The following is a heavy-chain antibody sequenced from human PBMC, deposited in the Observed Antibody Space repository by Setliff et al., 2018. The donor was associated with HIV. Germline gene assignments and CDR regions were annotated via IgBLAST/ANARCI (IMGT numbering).Heavy chain of an antibody. V-gene: IGHV3-21*01. D-gene: IGHD3-22*01. Sequence: GGSLRLSCAASGFTFSSYSMNWVRQAPGKGLEWVSSISSSSSYIYYADSVKGRFTISRDNAKNSLYLQMNSLRAEDTAVYYCARDRRYYDSSGYYPGDAFDIWGQGTMVTVSS. CDR3: ARDRRYYDSSGYYPGDAFDI. J-gene: IGHJ3*02. CDR2: ISSSSSYI. CDR1: GFTFSSYS.